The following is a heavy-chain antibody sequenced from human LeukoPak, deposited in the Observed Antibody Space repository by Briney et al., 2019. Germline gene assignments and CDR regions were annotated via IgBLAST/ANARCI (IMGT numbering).Heavy chain of an antibody. D-gene: IGHD1-26*01. V-gene: IGHV3-13*01. J-gene: IGHJ4*02. Sequence: GGSLRLSCSASGFTFSNYDIHWVRQATGRGLEWVSAIGSSGDTYYIDSVKGRFTISRESAKNSLYLQMNSLRAEDTAVYYCVRQPDSARYGFDFWGQGTLVTVSS. CDR3: VRQPDSARYGFDF. CDR2: IGSSGDT. CDR1: GFTFSNYD.